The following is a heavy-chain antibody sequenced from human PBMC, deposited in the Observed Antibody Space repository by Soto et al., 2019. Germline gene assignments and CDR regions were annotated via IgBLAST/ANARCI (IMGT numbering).Heavy chain of an antibody. D-gene: IGHD1-26*01. V-gene: IGHV3-30*03. J-gene: IGHJ4*02. CDR2: ISYDGSNK. CDR1: GFTFSRFG. CDR3: AGESGSYRGHALDY. Sequence: QVQLVESGGGVVQPGRSLRLSCAASGFTFSRFGMHWVRQAPGKGLEWVSGISYDGSNKHYEDSAKGRLTISRDNSKNTVDLQMNSLRDEDTAVYYCAGESGSYRGHALDYWGQGTLVTVSS.